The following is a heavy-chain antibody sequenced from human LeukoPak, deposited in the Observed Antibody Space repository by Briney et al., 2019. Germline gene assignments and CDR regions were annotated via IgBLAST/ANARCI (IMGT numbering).Heavy chain of an antibody. CDR1: GGSISSSSYY. CDR2: IYYSGST. J-gene: IGHJ3*02. V-gene: IGHV4-39*07. CDR3: ARPYSSNWYDAFHI. D-gene: IGHD6-13*01. Sequence: SETLSLTCTVSGGSISSSSYYWGWIRQPPGKGLEWIGSIYYSGSTYYNPSLKSRVTISVDTSKNQFSLKLTSVTAADTAVYYCARPYSSNWYDAFHIWGQGTMVTVSS.